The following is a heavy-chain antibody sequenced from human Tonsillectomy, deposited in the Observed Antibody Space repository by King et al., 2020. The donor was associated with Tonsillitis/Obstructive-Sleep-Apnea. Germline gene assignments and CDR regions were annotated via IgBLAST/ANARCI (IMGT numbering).Heavy chain of an antibody. V-gene: IGHV3-7*04. CDR2: IKQDGSEK. CDR1: GFTFSSYC. D-gene: IGHD1-7*01. J-gene: IGHJ6*03. Sequence: VQLVESGGGLVQPGGSLRLSCAASGFTFSSYCMSWVRQAPGKGLEWVSNIKQDGSEKYYVDSVKGRLNISRDNAKNSLYLQMNSLRAEDTAVYYCARDQDETGTNDYMDVWGKGTTVTVSS. CDR3: ARDQDETGTNDYMDV.